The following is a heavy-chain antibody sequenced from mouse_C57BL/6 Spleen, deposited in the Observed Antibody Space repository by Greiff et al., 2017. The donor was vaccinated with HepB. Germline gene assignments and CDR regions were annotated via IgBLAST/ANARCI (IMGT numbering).Heavy chain of an antibody. CDR3: AREGELGRGNAMDY. CDR2: IYPGDGDT. D-gene: IGHD4-1*01. V-gene: IGHV1-82*01. CDR1: GYAFSSSW. Sequence: VQGVESGPELVKPGASVKISCKASGYAFSSSWMNWVKQRPGKGLEWIGRIYPGDGDTNYNGKFKGKATLTADKSSSTAYMQLSSLTSEDSAVYFCAREGELGRGNAMDYWGQGTSVTVSS. J-gene: IGHJ4*01.